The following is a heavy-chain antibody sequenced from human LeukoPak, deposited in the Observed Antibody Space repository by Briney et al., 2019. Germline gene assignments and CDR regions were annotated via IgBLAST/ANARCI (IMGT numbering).Heavy chain of an antibody. J-gene: IGHJ6*02. CDR1: ANTFTNSW. Sequence: GESLKISCKASANTFTNSWIGWVRQLPGKGLEWMGIIFVGDSDTTYSPSFQGQVTISADRSLSTAYLQWNSLKASDTAMYFCARLGYCSGGTSSSGYFYGMDVWGQGTTVTVSS. V-gene: IGHV5-51*01. CDR3: ARLGYCSGGTSSSGYFYGMDV. CDR2: IFVGDSDT. D-gene: IGHD2-15*01.